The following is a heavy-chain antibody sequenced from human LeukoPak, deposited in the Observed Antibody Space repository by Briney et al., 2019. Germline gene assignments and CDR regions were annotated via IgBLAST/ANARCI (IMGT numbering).Heavy chain of an antibody. J-gene: IGHJ4*02. Sequence: GGSLRLSCAASGFTLSNYAMHWVRQAPGKGLEWVALVSYDGGTAYYADSVGGRVTISRDKSKNTLYLQINSLRAEDTAVYYCAREFYNSSGYYSTLDYWGQGTLVTVSS. D-gene: IGHD3-22*01. CDR3: AREFYNSSGYYSTLDY. CDR1: GFTLSNYA. V-gene: IGHV3-30-3*01. CDR2: VSYDGGTA.